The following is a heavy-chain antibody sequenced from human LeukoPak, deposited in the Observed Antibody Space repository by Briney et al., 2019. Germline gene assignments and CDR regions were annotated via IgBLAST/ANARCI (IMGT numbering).Heavy chain of an antibody. CDR3: ARDPPRFYYDSSAFSRDYYYYMDV. D-gene: IGHD3-22*01. Sequence: GGSLRLSCAASGFTLSSYSMNWVRQAPGKGLEWVSCISSSSSYIYYADSVKGRFTISRDNAKKSLYLQMNSLRAEDTAVYYCARDPPRFYYDSSAFSRDYYYYMDVWGKGTTVTVSS. CDR1: GFTLSSYS. J-gene: IGHJ6*03. CDR2: ISSSSSYI. V-gene: IGHV3-21*01.